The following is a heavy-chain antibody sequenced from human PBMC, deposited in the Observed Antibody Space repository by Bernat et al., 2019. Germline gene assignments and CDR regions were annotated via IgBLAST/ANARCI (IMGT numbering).Heavy chain of an antibody. CDR3: ARGGGYSGYYDY. CDR1: GFILGSYG. J-gene: IGHJ4*02. CDR2: IGSDGSSG. D-gene: IGHD1-26*01. Sequence: QVQWVGPGGGVVQPGGPLRLPCAASGFILGSYGINWVRQAPGKGLEWVAVIGSDGSSGYNADSVRGRFTISRDNAKNTLYLQMSSLRAEDTAVYYCARGGGYSGYYDYWGQGTLVTVSS. V-gene: IGHV3-33*01.